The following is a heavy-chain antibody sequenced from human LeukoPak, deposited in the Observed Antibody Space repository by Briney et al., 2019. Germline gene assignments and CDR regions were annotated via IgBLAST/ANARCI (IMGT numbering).Heavy chain of an antibody. J-gene: IGHJ5*02. CDR2: INTNTGNP. CDR3: ARSPVVVAANWFDP. V-gene: IGHV7-4-1*02. D-gene: IGHD2-15*01. Sequence: ASVKVSCKASGYTFTSYGISWVRQAPGQGLEWMGWINTNTGNPTYAQGFTGRFVFSLDTSVSTAYLQISSLKAEDTAVYYCARSPVVVAANWFDPWGQGTLVTVSS. CDR1: GYTFTSYG.